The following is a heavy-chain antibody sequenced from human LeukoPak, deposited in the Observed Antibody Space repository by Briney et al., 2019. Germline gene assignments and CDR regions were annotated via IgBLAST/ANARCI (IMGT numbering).Heavy chain of an antibody. CDR1: GFTFSAYW. Sequence: PGGSLRLSCAASGFTFSAYWMNWVRQAPGKGLEWVSAISGSGGSTYYADSVKGRFTISRDSSKSTLYLQMNSLRAEDTAIYYCAKALGYYGSGSYLDYWGQGTLVTVSS. J-gene: IGHJ4*02. CDR3: AKALGYYGSGSYLDY. D-gene: IGHD3-10*01. V-gene: IGHV3-23*01. CDR2: ISGSGGST.